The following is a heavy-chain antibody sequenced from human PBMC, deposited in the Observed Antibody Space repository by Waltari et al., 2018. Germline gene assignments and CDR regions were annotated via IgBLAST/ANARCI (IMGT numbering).Heavy chain of an antibody. D-gene: IGHD6-6*01. CDR1: GYSISSGYY. V-gene: IGHV4-38-2*01. CDR3: AGGGILSSIAARWFDP. J-gene: IGHJ5*02. CDR2: IYHSGST. Sequence: QVQLQESGPGLVKPSETLSLTCAVSGYSISSGYYWGWIRQPPGKGLEWIGSIYHSGSTYYNPSLKSRVTISVDTSKNQFSLKLSSVTAADTAVYYCAGGGILSSIAARWFDPWGQGTLVTVSS.